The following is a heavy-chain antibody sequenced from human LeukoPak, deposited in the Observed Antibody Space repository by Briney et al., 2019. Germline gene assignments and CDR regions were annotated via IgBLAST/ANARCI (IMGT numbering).Heavy chain of an antibody. CDR2: ISYSGST. CDR3: ARGVSYYAGSGLNWFDP. CDR1: GGSISGSF. Sequence: SETLSLTCTVSGGSISGSFWSWIRQPPGKGLEWIGFISYSGSTNYNPSLESRVTISVDTSKNQFSLKLSSVAAADTAVYYCARGVSYYAGSGLNWFDPWGQGTLVTVSS. J-gene: IGHJ5*02. V-gene: IGHV4-59*01. D-gene: IGHD3-22*01.